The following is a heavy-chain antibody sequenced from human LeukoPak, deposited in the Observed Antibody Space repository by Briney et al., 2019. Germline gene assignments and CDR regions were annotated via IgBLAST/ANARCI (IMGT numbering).Heavy chain of an antibody. CDR1: GYTFTSNG. CDR3: ARDKDWSLDY. Sequence: ASVKVSCKASGYTFTSNGISWVRQAPGQGLEWMGWISTHKDTTNYALKFQGRLTMTTETSTRTADMELRNLRFDDTAVYYCARDKDWSLDYWGQGTLVTVSS. CDR2: ISTHKDTT. J-gene: IGHJ4*02. D-gene: IGHD3-9*01. V-gene: IGHV1-18*01.